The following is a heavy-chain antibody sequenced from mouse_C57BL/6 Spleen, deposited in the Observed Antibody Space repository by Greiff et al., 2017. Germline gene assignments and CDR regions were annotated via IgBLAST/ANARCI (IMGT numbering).Heavy chain of an antibody. J-gene: IGHJ4*01. Sequence: EVKLQESGPELVKPGDSVKISCKASGYSFTGYFMNWVMQSHGKSLEWIGRINPYNGDTFYNQKFKGKATLTVDKSSSTAHMELRSLTSEDSAVYYCARPFYYSNYAMDYWGQGTSVTVSS. CDR2: INPYNGDT. CDR3: ARPFYYSNYAMDY. V-gene: IGHV1-20*01. D-gene: IGHD2-5*01. CDR1: GYSFTGYF.